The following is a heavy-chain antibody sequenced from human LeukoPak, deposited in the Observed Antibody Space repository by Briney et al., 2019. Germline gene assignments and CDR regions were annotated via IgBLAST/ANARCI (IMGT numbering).Heavy chain of an antibody. CDR3: ASHTVSLDY. J-gene: IGHJ4*02. V-gene: IGHV4-4*02. CDR2: IYHSEST. Sequence: SETLSLTCAVSGGSISSHNWWTWVSQSPGKGLEWIGEIYHSESTNYNPSLKSRVTISIDKSKNQFSLILNSVTAADTAMYYCASHTVSLDYWGQGALVTVSS. D-gene: IGHD4-11*01. CDR1: GGSISSHNW.